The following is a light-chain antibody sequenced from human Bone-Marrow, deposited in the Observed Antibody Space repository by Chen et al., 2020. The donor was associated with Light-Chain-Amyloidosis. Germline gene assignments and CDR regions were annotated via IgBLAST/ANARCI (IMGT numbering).Light chain of an antibody. J-gene: IGKJ4*01. Sequence: VFKQSPATLSLSPGERATLACRASQTISTHLVWYQQSPGQIPSFLIYDASTRATGIPARFSGSGSGTDFTLSISSLEAEDFAVYYCQHRGGWPPLSFGGGTKSEIK. CDR3: QHRGGWPPLS. V-gene: IGKV3-11*01. CDR1: QTISTH. CDR2: DAS.